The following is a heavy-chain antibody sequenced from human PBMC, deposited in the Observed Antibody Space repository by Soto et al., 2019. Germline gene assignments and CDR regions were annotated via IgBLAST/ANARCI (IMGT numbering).Heavy chain of an antibody. CDR1: GLTFSSYS. D-gene: IGHD3-10*01. J-gene: IGHJ6*02. V-gene: IGHV3-48*01. CDR3: AFGEVAPYYYYGLDA. CDR2: ISSSSSTI. Sequence: EVQLVESGGGLVQRGGSLRLSCAASGLTFSSYSMNWVRQAPGKGLEWVSYISSSSSTIYYADSVKGRFTISRDNAKKSLYLQMNSLRAEDTAVYYCAFGEVAPYYYYGLDAWGQGTTVTVSS.